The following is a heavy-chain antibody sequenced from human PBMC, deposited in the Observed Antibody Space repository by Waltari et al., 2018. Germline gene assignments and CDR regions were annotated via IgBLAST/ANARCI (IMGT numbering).Heavy chain of an antibody. CDR1: GGSFSGYY. Sequence: QVQLQQWGAGLLKPSETLSLTCAVYGGSFSGYYWSWIRQPPGKGLEWIWESNHSGSTNYNPSLKSRVTISVDTSKNQFSLKRSSVTAADTAVYYCARFGTNYDFWSGYYTTAFDIWGQGTMVTVSS. V-gene: IGHV4-34*01. D-gene: IGHD3-3*01. J-gene: IGHJ3*02. CDR3: ARFGTNYDFWSGYYTTAFDI. CDR2: SNHSGST.